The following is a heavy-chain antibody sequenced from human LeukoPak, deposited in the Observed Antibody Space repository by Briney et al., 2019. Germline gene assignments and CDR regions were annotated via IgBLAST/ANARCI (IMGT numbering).Heavy chain of an antibody. J-gene: IGHJ5*02. CDR3: ARDPGNVGLAP. D-gene: IGHD1-14*01. CDR1: GFTFSSYW. Sequence: GGSLRLSCAASGFTFSSYWMNWVRQAPGKGLVWVSRIASDGSSTTYADSVKGRFSISRDNAKNTLYLQMNSLRVEDTAVYYCARDPGNVGLAPWGQGTLVTVSS. CDR2: IASDGSST. V-gene: IGHV3-74*01.